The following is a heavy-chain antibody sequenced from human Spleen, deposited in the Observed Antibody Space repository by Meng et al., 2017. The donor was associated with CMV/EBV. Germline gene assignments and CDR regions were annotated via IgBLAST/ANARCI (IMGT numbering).Heavy chain of an antibody. CDR1: GFTVSSNY. CDR3: ARHETIFGVAQN. J-gene: IGHJ4*02. D-gene: IGHD3-3*01. V-gene: IGHV3-66*04. Sequence: GGSLRLSCAASGFTVSSNYMIWVRQAPGKGLEWVAGIFSGGDTYYADSVKGRFTISRGISKDTVVLQMNSLRVEDTALYYCARHETIFGVAQNWGQGTLVTVSS. CDR2: IFSGGDT.